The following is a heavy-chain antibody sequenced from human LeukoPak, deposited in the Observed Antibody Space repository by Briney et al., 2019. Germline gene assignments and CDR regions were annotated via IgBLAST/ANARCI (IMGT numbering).Heavy chain of an antibody. D-gene: IGHD5-18*01. CDR2: ISSSSSTI. CDR3: ARLIQLVDY. V-gene: IGHV3-48*01. Sequence: GGSLRLSCAASGFTFSNYAMSWVRQAPGKGLEWVSYISSSSSTIYYADSVKGRFTISRDNAKNSLYLQMNSLRAEDTAVYYCARLIQLVDYWGQGTLSPSPQ. J-gene: IGHJ4*02. CDR1: GFTFSNYA.